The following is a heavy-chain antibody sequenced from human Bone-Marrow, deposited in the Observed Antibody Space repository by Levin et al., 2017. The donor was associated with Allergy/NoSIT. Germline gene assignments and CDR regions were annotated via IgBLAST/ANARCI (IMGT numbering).Heavy chain of an antibody. D-gene: IGHD6-19*01. Sequence: PGGSLRLSCAASGFGFSSYAMNWVRQAPGKGLEWLSSISNSGSTYTADSVRGRFTISRDNSRNTVYLQMNSLRPEYTAIYYCAKEGLLHSSAWYFDFWGQVTQVAVSS. CDR3: AKEGLLHSSAWYFDF. V-gene: IGHV3-23*01. CDR2: ISNSGST. CDR1: GFGFSSYA. J-gene: IGHJ4*02.